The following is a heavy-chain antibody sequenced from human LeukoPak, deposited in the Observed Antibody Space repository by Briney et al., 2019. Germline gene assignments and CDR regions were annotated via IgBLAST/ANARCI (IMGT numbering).Heavy chain of an antibody. CDR1: GFTFSTYS. CDR3: AKDGDFRAFDI. J-gene: IGHJ3*02. Sequence: GGSLRLSCAASGFTFSTYSMNWVRQAPGKGLEWVSYISSRSSYIYYADSVKGRFTISRDNAKNSLYLQMNSLRAEDTAVYYCAKDGDFRAFDIWGQGTMVTVSS. V-gene: IGHV3-21*04. CDR2: ISSRSSYI. D-gene: IGHD2-21*02.